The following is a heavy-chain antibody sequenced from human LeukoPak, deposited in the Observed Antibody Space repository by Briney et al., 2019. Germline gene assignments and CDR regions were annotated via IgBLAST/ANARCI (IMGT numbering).Heavy chain of an antibody. D-gene: IGHD3-10*01. CDR3: ARVGPVVRGVITQKYHWFDP. J-gene: IGHJ5*02. CDR2: INPNSGGT. Sequence: ASVKVSCKASGYTFTGYYMHWVRQAPGQGLEGMGWINPNSGGTNYAQKFQGRVTMTRDTSISTAYMELSRLRSDDTAVYSCARVGPVVRGVITQKYHWFDPWGQGTLVTVSS. CDR1: GYTFTGYY. V-gene: IGHV1-2*02.